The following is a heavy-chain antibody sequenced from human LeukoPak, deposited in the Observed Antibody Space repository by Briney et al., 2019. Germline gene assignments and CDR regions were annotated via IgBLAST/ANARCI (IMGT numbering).Heavy chain of an antibody. CDR2: IKQDGSEK. J-gene: IGHJ4*02. Sequence: TGGSLRLSCAGSGFTFSSYWMSWVRQAPGKGLEWVANIKQDGSEKYYVDSVKGRFTISRDNAKNSLYLQVNSLRAEDTAVYYCVKVDAWGQGTLVTVSS. CDR3: VKVDA. D-gene: IGHD2-8*01. V-gene: IGHV3-7*01. CDR1: GFTFSSYW.